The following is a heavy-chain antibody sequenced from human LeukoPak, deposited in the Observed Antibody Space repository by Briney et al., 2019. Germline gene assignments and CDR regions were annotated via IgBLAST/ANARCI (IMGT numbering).Heavy chain of an antibody. CDR1: GFTFSSYA. CDR2: ISGSGGST. Sequence: GGSLRLSCAASGFTFSSYAMSWVRQAPGKGLEWVSAISGSGGSTYYADSVKGRFTISRDNSKNTLYLQMTGLRVEDTALYYCAREVDRSFDWLPPDAFDIWGQGTMVTVSS. J-gene: IGHJ3*02. D-gene: IGHD3-9*01. CDR3: AREVDRSFDWLPPDAFDI. V-gene: IGHV3-23*01.